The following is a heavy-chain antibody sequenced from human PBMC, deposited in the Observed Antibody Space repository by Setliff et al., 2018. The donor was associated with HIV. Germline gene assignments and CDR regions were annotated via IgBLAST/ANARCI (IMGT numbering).Heavy chain of an antibody. D-gene: IGHD2-2*01. J-gene: IGHJ2*01. CDR1: GFTFSDYY. Sequence: RLSCEASGFTFSDYYMSWVRLAPGKGLEWLSIISTTGTTTYYADSVKGRFTISRDNARNLVFLQMNSLRAEDTAVYYCARDSSGQSTFLAPPWYFDLWGRGTLVTVSS. CDR2: ISTTGTTT. V-gene: IGHV3-11*04. CDR3: ARDSSGQSTFLAPPWYFDL.